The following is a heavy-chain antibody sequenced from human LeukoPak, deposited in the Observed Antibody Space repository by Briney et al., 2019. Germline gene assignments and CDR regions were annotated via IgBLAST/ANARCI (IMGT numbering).Heavy chain of an antibody. V-gene: IGHV1-18*01. CDR3: ARGFPPRRNYDRSGYYSYFFDY. D-gene: IGHD3-22*01. J-gene: IGHJ4*02. Sequence: ASVKVSCKASGYSFSSYGISWVRQALGQGPEWMGWISAYNGNTKYAQKFQDRVTMTTDTSTSTAYMELRSLRSDDRAVFYCARGFPPRRNYDRSGYYSYFFDYWGQGTLVTVSS. CDR1: GYSFSSYG. CDR2: ISAYNGNT.